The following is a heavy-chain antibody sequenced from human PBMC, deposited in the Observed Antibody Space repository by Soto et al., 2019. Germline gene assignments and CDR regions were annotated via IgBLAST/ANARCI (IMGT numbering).Heavy chain of an antibody. CDR1: GGSISSYY. Sequence: SETLPLTCTLSGGSISSYYSSWIRQAAGKGLEWIGRIDTSGTTNYNPSLRRRVTMSVDASKNQFSLNLSSVTAADTAVYFCARGPRGYVYYHGMDVWGQGTTVTVSS. V-gene: IGHV4-4*07. D-gene: IGHD3-16*01. J-gene: IGHJ6*02. CDR2: IDTSGTT. CDR3: ARGPRGYVYYHGMDV.